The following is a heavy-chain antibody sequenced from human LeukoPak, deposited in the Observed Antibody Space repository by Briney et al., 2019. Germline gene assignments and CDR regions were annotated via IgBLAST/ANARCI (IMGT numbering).Heavy chain of an antibody. Sequence: SETLSLTCTVSGGSISSSSYYWGCIRQPPGKGLEWIGYIYYSGSTNYNPSLKSRVTISVDTSKNQFSLKLSAVTAADTAVYYCARGDGRGVPLYYYDYWGQGILVTVSS. J-gene: IGHJ4*02. V-gene: IGHV4-61*05. CDR1: GGSISSSSYY. CDR3: ARGDGRGVPLYYYDY. CDR2: IYYSGST. D-gene: IGHD3-10*01.